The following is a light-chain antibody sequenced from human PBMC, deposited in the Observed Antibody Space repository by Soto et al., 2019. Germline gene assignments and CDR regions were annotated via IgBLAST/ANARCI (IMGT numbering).Light chain of an antibody. Sequence: EIVLPQSPGTLSLSPRERATLSCRASQSGRDMYLAWYQQKPGQAPRLLIYGASSRATGIPDRFSGSGSGTDFTLTIRRLEPEDFAVDDGQQYGSSPRTFGQGTKVDIK. J-gene: IGKJ1*01. CDR1: QSGRDMY. CDR2: GAS. V-gene: IGKV3-20*01. CDR3: QQYGSSPRT.